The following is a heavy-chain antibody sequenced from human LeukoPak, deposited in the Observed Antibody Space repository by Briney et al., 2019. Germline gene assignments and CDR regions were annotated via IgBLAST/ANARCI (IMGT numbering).Heavy chain of an antibody. J-gene: IGHJ4*02. D-gene: IGHD5-18*01. CDR2: IYGDGRI. CDR3: ARESGYSYGLAGFFDY. V-gene: IGHV3-53*01. Sequence: GGSLRLSCAASGSTVSSNYMSWVRQAPGKGLEWVSVIYGDGRIHYADSVKGRFTISRDDSKNTLYLQMNSLRAEDTAVYYCARESGYSYGLAGFFDYWGQGTLVTVSS. CDR1: GSTVSSNY.